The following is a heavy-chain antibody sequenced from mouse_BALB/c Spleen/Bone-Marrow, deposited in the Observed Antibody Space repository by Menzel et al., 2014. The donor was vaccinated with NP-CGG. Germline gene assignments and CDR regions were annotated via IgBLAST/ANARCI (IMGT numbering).Heavy chain of an antibody. Sequence: QVQLKESGAELVRPGTPVKVSCKASGYAFTNYLIEWVKPRPGRGLEWIGVIYPGSGGTNYNEKFRDKATLTADKSSSTAYMQLSSLTSDDSAVYFCARGTTVYYFDYWGQGTTLTVSS. D-gene: IGHD1-1*01. CDR3: ARGTTVYYFDY. CDR1: GYAFTNYL. CDR2: IYPGSGGT. V-gene: IGHV1-54*01. J-gene: IGHJ2*01.